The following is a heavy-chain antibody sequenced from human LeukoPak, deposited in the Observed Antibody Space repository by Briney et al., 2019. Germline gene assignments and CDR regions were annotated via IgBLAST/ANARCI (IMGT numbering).Heavy chain of an antibody. CDR1: GDTFSSYA. V-gene: IGHV1-69*13. CDR3: ARAAYCGGDCYTFDY. D-gene: IGHD2-21*01. Sequence: ASVKVSCKGSGDTFSSYAISWVRQAPGQGLEWMGGIIPIFGTANYAQKFQGRVTITADESTSTAYMELSSLRSEDTAVYYCARAAYCGGDCYTFDYWGRGTLVSVST. J-gene: IGHJ4*02. CDR2: IIPIFGTA.